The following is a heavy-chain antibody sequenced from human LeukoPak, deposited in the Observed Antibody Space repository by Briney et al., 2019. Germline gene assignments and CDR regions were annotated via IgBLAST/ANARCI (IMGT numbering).Heavy chain of an antibody. J-gene: IGHJ4*02. CDR1: GFLVTSHS. D-gene: IGHD1-7*01. V-gene: IGHV3-66*01. Sequence: GGSLRLSCAPSGFLVTSHSMNWVGQAPGKGLEWVSTVYTVGRTFYADSVRGRMTVSRDISRNTLYLHMDSLRVEDTGVYYCARDLRVDETTRGLHYWGRGALVTVSS. CDR3: ARDLRVDETTRGLHY. CDR2: VYTVGRT.